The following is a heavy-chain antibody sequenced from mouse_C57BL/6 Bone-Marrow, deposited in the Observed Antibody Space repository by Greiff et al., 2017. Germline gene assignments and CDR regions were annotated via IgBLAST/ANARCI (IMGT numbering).Heavy chain of an antibody. V-gene: IGHV14-3*01. CDR3: AGDEGY. CDR1: GFNIQNTY. CDR2: IDPANGNT. J-gene: IGHJ2*01. D-gene: IGHD3-3*01. Sequence: EVQLQQSVAELVRPGASVKLSCTASGFNIQNTYMHWVKQRPEQGLEWIGRIDPANGNTKYAPKFPGKATITADTSSNTAYLQLSSLTSEDTAIYYCAGDEGYWGQGTTLTVSS.